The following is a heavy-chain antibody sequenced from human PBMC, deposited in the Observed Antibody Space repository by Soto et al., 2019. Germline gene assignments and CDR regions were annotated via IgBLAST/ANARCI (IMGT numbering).Heavy chain of an antibody. D-gene: IGHD3-10*01. V-gene: IGHV4-31*03. CDR2: IYYSGST. CDR3: ARDRVLLWFGEDYYGMGV. Sequence: LSLTCTVSGGSISSGGYYWSWIRQHPGKGLEWIGYIYYSGSTYYNPSLKSRVTISVDTSKNQFSLKLSSVTAADTAVYYCARDRVLLWFGEDYYGMGVWGQGTTVTVSS. CDR1: GGSISSGGYY. J-gene: IGHJ6*02.